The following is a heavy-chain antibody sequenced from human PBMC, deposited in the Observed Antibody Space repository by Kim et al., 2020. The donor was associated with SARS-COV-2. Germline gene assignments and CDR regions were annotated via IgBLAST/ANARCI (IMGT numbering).Heavy chain of an antibody. J-gene: IGHJ4*02. V-gene: IGHV3-23*01. D-gene: IGHD3-22*01. Sequence: GGSLRLSCAASGFTFSSYAMSWVRQAPGKGLESVSAISGSGGSTYYADSVKGRFTISRDNSKNTLYLQMNSLRAEDTAVYYCAKRPGYYDSSGYYYYWGQGTLVTVSS. CDR3: AKRPGYYDSSGYYYY. CDR1: GFTFSSYA. CDR2: ISGSGGST.